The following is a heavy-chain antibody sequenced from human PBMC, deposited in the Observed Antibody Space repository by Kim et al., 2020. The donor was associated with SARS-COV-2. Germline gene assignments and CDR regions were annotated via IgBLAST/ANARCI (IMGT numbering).Heavy chain of an antibody. CDR3: ARAVFSGGPTLFDY. D-gene: IGHD3-9*01. CDR1: GGSISSYY. CDR2: IYYSGST. Sequence: SETLSLTCTVSGGSISSYYWSWIRQPPGKGLEWIGYIYYSGSTNYNPSLKSRVTISVDTSKNQFSLKLSSVTAADTAVYYCARAVFSGGPTLFDYWGQGTLVTVSS. V-gene: IGHV4-59*13. J-gene: IGHJ4*02.